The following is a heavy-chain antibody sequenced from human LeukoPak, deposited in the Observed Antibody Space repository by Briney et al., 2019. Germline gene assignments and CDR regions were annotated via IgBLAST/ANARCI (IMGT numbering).Heavy chain of an antibody. Sequence: PSETLSRTGTGSGGTISSYYWSWLRQPPGKGLEGWGYIAYSGSTNYNPSLKSRVTISVDTSKNQFSLKLSSVTAADTAVYYCAKYVWGSYPTFEDYWGQGTLVTVSS. D-gene: IGHD3-16*02. CDR3: AKYVWGSYPTFEDY. CDR1: GGTISSYY. J-gene: IGHJ4*02. V-gene: IGHV4-59*01. CDR2: IAYSGST.